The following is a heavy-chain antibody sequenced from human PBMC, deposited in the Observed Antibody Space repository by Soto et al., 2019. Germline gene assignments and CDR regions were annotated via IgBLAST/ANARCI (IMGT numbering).Heavy chain of an antibody. V-gene: IGHV5-51*01. CDR3: ARLRYYGSGSYLDYYYGMDV. D-gene: IGHD3-10*01. J-gene: IGHJ6*02. Sequence: GESLKISCKGSGYSFTSYWIGWVRQMPGKGLEWMGIIYPGDSDTRYSPSFQGQVTISADKSISTAYLQWSSLKALDTAMYYCARLRYYGSGSYLDYYYGMDVWGQGTTVTVSS. CDR2: IYPGDSDT. CDR1: GYSFTSYW.